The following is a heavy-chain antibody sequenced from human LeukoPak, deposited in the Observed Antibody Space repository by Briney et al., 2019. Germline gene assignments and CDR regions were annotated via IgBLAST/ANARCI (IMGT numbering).Heavy chain of an antibody. D-gene: IGHD2/OR15-2a*01. CDR3: ARDTSYYYYMDV. CDR1: GGSISSYY. CDR2: IYYSGST. Sequence: SETLSLTCTVSGGSISSYYWSWIRQPPGKGLEWIGYIYYSGSTNYNPSLKSRVTISVDTSKNQFSLKLSSVTAADTAVYYCARDTSYYYYMDVWGKGTTVTVSS. V-gene: IGHV4-59*01. J-gene: IGHJ6*03.